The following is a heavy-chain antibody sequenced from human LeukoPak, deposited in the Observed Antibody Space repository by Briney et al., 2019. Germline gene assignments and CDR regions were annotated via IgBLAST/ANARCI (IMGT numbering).Heavy chain of an antibody. D-gene: IGHD3-16*01. CDR2: ITATSSST. V-gene: IGHV3-23*01. J-gene: IGHJ4*02. CDR1: GFTFSSYG. CDR3: AKDLGYDYVWGEGNLYDY. Sequence: QAGGSLRLSCAASGFTFSSYGMSWVRQAPGKGLEWVSAITATSSSTHDADSVQGRFTISRDNSKNTMYLQMNSLRVEDTAEYYCAKDLGYDYVWGEGNLYDYWGQGILVTVSS.